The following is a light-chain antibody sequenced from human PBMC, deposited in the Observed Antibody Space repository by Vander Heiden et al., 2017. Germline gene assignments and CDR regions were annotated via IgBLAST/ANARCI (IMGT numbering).Light chain of an antibody. J-gene: IGKJ1*01. CDR2: AAS. Sequence: ITCRASQSISSYLNWYQQKPGKAPKLLIYAASSLQSGVPSRFSGSGSGTDFTLTISRLQPEDFATYYCQQSDSTQWTFGQGTKVXIK. CDR3: QQSDSTQWT. CDR1: QSISSY. V-gene: IGKV1-39*01.